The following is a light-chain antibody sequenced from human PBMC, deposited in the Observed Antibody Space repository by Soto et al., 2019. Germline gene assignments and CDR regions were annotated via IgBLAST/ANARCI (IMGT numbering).Light chain of an antibody. Sequence: IVLTQYPGILSLSPGERATLSCRASQSVSSSYLAWYQQKPGQAPRLLIYGASSRATGIPDRFSGSGSGTDFTLTISRLEPEDFAVYYCQQYGSSPRTFGQGTKVDIK. CDR2: GAS. J-gene: IGKJ1*01. CDR3: QQYGSSPRT. CDR1: QSVSSSY. V-gene: IGKV3-20*01.